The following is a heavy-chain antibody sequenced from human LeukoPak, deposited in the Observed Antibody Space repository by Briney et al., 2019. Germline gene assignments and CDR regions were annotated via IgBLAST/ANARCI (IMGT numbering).Heavy chain of an antibody. CDR2: INHSGST. J-gene: IGHJ3*02. Sequence: SETLSLTCAVYGGSFSGYYWSWIRQPPGKGLEWIGEINHSGSTNYNPSLKSRVTISVDTSKNQFSLKLSSVTAADTAVYYCARSKQHRALDIWGQGTMVTVSS. V-gene: IGHV4-34*01. D-gene: IGHD6-13*01. CDR3: ARSKQHRALDI. CDR1: GGSFSGYY.